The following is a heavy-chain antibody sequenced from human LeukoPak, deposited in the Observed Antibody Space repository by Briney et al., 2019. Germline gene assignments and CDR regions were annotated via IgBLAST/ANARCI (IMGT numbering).Heavy chain of an antibody. CDR2: TFSTST. J-gene: IGHJ5*02. V-gene: IGHV4-61*01. CDR3: ARYKFHNYFDP. D-gene: IGHD5-24*01. CDR1: GDSVSSSPYY. Sequence: SETLSLTCSVAGDSVSSSPYYWGWIRQPPGKGLEWIGNTFSTSTLYNASLRSRVTILVDTSKNQFSLKLTSATAADTAIYYCARYKFHNYFDPWGQGTLVVVSS.